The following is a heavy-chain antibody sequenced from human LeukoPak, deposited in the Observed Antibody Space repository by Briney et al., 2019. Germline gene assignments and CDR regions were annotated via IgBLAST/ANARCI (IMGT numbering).Heavy chain of an antibody. CDR2: INHSGST. CDR1: GGSFSGYY. D-gene: IGHD2-8*02. Sequence: SETLSLTCAVYGGSFSGYYWSWIRQPPGKGLEWIEEINHSGSTNYNPSLKSRVTISVDTSKNQFSLKLSSVTAADTAVYYCARGVDCRLCRLSTPYYYYGMDVWGQGTTVTVSS. V-gene: IGHV4-34*01. CDR3: ARGVDCRLCRLSTPYYYYGMDV. J-gene: IGHJ6*02.